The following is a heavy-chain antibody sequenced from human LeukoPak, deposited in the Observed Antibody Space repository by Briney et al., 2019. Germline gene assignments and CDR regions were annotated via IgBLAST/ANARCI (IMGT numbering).Heavy chain of an antibody. D-gene: IGHD2-21*02. V-gene: IGHV1-46*01. CDR3: ARAPHCGGDCYPGNFDY. CDR1: GYTFTSYY. J-gene: IGHJ4*02. CDR2: INPSGGNT. Sequence: ASVKVSCKASGYTFTSYYMHWVRQAPGQGLEWMGIINPSGGNTGYAQKFQGRVTMTRNTSISTAYMELSSLRSEDTAVYYCARAPHCGGDCYPGNFDYWGQGTLVTVSS.